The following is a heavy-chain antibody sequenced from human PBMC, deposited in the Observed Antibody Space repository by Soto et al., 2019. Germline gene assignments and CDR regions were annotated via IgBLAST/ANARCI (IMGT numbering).Heavy chain of an antibody. CDR3: ARVLSRNNFGGFDY. Sequence: EVQLLESGGALAQPGGSLTVSCAASGFTFNNFAMSWVRQAAGRGLEWVSSIRTSGDNTHYAGSVRGRFTISRDNFKNTLYLQMDSLRADDTAVYYCARVLSRNNFGGFDYWGQGIRVTVSS. D-gene: IGHD3-16*01. CDR2: IRTSGDNT. J-gene: IGHJ4*02. CDR1: GFTFNNFA. V-gene: IGHV3-23*01.